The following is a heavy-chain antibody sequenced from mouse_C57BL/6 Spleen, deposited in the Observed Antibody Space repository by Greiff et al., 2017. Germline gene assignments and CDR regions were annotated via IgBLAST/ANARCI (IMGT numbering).Heavy chain of an antibody. CDR3: ARTPLLRYGGPPYAMDY. D-gene: IGHD1-1*01. V-gene: IGHV1-81*01. CDR2: IYPRSGNT. J-gene: IGHJ4*01. Sequence: LVESGAELARPGASVKLSCKASGYTFTSYGISWVKQRTGQGLEWIGEIYPRSGNTYYTEKFKGKATLTADKSSSTAYMELRSLTSEDSAVYFCARTPLLRYGGPPYAMDYWGQGTSVTVSS. CDR1: GYTFTSYG.